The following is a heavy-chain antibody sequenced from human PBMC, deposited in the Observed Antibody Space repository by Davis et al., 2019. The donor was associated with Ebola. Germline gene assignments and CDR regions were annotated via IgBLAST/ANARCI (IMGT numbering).Heavy chain of an antibody. V-gene: IGHV3-73*01. CDR3: TRSDSVSNY. CDR2: IRSKANSYAT. D-gene: IGHD3-10*01. Sequence: GESLKISCAASGFTFSGSAMHWVRQASGKGLEWVGRIRSKANSYATAYAASVKGRFTISRDDSKNTAYLQMNSLKTEDTAVYYCTRSDSVSNYWGQGTLVTVSS. CDR1: GFTFSGSA. J-gene: IGHJ4*02.